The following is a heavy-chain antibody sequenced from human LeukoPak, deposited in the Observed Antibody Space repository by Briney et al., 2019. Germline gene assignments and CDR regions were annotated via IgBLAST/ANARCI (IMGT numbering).Heavy chain of an antibody. J-gene: IGHJ5*02. Sequence: GGSLRLSCAASGFTFTSYGMSWIRQAPGKGLEWVSAITGSGGTTHYADSVKGRFTISRDNSKNTLYLQMNSLRAEDTAVYYCAKALSGKSQPAPWGQGTLVTVSS. V-gene: IGHV3-23*01. CDR3: AKALSGKSQPAP. CDR1: GFTFTSYG. CDR2: ITGSGGTT.